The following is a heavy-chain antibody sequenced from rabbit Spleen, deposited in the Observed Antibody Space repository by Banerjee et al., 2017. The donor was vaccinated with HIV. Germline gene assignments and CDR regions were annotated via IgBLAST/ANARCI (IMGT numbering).Heavy chain of an antibody. CDR2: VAAGVSLTS. Sequence: QSLEESGGDLVKPGASLTLTCTASGFSFTYIDYLCWVRQPPGKGPEWIACVAAGVSLTSYYATWAKGRFTISKTSSTTVTLQMTSLTVADTATYFCARVTIDSGYDFTLWGPGTLVTVS. D-gene: IGHD1-1*01. J-gene: IGHJ4*01. V-gene: IGHV1S40*01. CDR1: GFSFTYIDY. CDR3: ARVTIDSGYDFTL.